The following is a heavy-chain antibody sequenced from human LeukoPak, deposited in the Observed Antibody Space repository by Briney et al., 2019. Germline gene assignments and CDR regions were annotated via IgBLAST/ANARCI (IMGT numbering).Heavy chain of an antibody. CDR2: ISAGGGSP. J-gene: IGHJ5*02. V-gene: IGHV3-23*01. Sequence: GGSLRLSCAASGFTFSSYAMSWVRQAPGKGREWVSSISAGGGSPYYADSVKGRFSISRDNSKNTLYLQMNSLRAEDTAVYYCAKDGGIAEAGGWFDPWGQGTLVTVSS. D-gene: IGHD6-13*01. CDR1: GFTFSSYA. CDR3: AKDGGIAEAGGWFDP.